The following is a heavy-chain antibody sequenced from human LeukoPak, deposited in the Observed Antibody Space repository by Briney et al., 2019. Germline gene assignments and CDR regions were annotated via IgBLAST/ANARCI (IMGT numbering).Heavy chain of an antibody. CDR1: GYSISSGYY. D-gene: IGHD3-22*01. CDR2: IYHSGST. Sequence: SETLSLTYAVSGYSISSGYYWGWIRQPPGRGLEWIGSIYHSGSTYYNPSLKSRVTISVDTSKNQFSLKLSSVTAADTAVYYCARGNYYDSSGYYGYWGQGTLVTVSS. V-gene: IGHV4-38-2*01. J-gene: IGHJ4*02. CDR3: ARGNYYDSSGYYGY.